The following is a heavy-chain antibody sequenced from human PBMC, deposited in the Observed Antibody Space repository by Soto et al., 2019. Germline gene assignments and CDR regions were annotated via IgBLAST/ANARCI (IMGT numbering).Heavy chain of an antibody. D-gene: IGHD1-26*01. CDR2: IYFSGST. CDR1: GGSISSGNFS. J-gene: IGHJ4*02. V-gene: IGHV4-30-4*01. CDR3: AHDSHGGNTYFDI. Sequence: SETLSLTCTVSGGSISSGNFSWSWIRQPPGKGLEWIGYIYFSGSTSYSPSLKSRLTISLNTSNNQFSLKLTSVTAADTAVYYCAHDSHGGNTYFDIWGQGALVTVSS.